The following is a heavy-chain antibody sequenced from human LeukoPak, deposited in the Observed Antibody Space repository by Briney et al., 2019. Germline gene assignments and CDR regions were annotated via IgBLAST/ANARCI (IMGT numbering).Heavy chain of an antibody. CDR3: AKGGTLTAGRAFDN. D-gene: IGHD6-13*01. V-gene: IGHV5-51*01. CDR1: GYSFTSYW. CDR2: IYPGDSDT. Sequence: ESLKISCKGFGYSFTSYWIGWGRQIAGKGLEWMGIIYPGDSDTRYSPSFQGQVTISADQSISTAYLQWSSLKASDTAMYYCAKGGTLTAGRAFDNWGQGTLVTVSP. J-gene: IGHJ4*02.